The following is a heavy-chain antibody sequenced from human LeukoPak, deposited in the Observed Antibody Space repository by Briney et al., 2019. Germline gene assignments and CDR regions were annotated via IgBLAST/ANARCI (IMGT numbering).Heavy chain of an antibody. Sequence: GGSLRLSCAASGFTVGSKFMNWVRQAPGKGLEWVSMFHTDGSTYHADSVKGRFIISRDNSKNTLHLQMNSLRVEDTAVYYCAAGGGYLLDYWGQGTLVTVSS. CDR2: FHTDGST. D-gene: IGHD5-24*01. CDR3: AAGGGYLLDY. J-gene: IGHJ4*02. V-gene: IGHV3-53*01. CDR1: GFTVGSKF.